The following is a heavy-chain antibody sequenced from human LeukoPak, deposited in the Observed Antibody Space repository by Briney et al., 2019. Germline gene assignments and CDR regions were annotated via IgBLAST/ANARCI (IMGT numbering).Heavy chain of an antibody. Sequence: PGRSLRLSCAASGFTFSRYGLHWVRQAPGKGLEWVAIIWFDGRNKYYADAVKDRVTISRDNSKNTMYLQMNSLRAEETAVYYCARDGYSFGSLDYWGQGTLVTVSS. CDR1: GFTFSRYG. V-gene: IGHV3-33*01. CDR3: ARDGYSFGSLDY. D-gene: IGHD5-18*01. J-gene: IGHJ4*02. CDR2: IWFDGRNK.